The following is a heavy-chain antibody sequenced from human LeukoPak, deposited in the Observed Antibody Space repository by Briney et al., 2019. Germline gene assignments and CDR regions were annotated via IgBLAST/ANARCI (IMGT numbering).Heavy chain of an antibody. CDR2: MSGSGAST. V-gene: IGHV3-23*01. Sequence: GGSLRLSCAASGFTFSTYAMTWVRQAPGKGLEWVSGMSGSGASTYSADSVKGRFTISRDNAKNSLYLQMNSLRAEDTAVYYCARDRSRYGSGPEDFDYWGQGTLVTVSS. J-gene: IGHJ4*02. CDR3: ARDRSRYGSGPEDFDY. D-gene: IGHD6-19*01. CDR1: GFTFSTYA.